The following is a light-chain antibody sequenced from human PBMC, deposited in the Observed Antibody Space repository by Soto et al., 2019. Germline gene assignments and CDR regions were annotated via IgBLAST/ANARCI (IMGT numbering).Light chain of an antibody. V-gene: IGKV3-20*01. CDR3: QQYGSSPTWT. Sequence: EVVLTHSPVTLSLSPGERATLSCRSSQSFRGLLAWYQQKPGQAPRLLIYDAYNRATGIPPRFSGSGSGTDFTLTISRLEPEDFAVYYCQQYGSSPTWTCGQGTKV. J-gene: IGKJ1*01. CDR2: DAY. CDR1: QSFRGL.